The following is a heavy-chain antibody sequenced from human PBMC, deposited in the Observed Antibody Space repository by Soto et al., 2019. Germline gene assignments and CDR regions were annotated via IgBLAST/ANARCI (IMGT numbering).Heavy chain of an antibody. J-gene: IGHJ4*02. CDR1: GFTFSSYA. V-gene: IGHV3-23*01. CDR2: FSGSGVST. Sequence: PGGSLRLSCAASGFTFSSYAMSWVRQAPGKGMEWVSAFSGSGVSTYYVDSVKGRFTISRDNSKNTLYLQMNSLRAEDTAVYYCASLGYCSSTSCLYYFDYWGQGTLVTVSS. D-gene: IGHD2-2*01. CDR3: ASLGYCSSTSCLYYFDY.